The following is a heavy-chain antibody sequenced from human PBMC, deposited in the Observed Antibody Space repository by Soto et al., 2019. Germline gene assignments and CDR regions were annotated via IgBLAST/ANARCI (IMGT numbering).Heavy chain of an antibody. D-gene: IGHD1-26*01. J-gene: IGHJ5*02. CDR2: ISAYNGNT. Sequence: ASVKVSCKASGYTFTSYGISWVRQAPGQGLEWMGWISAYNGNTNYAQKLQGRVTMTTDTSTSTAYMELRSLRSDDTAVYYCARAAIVGATLGWLDPWGQGTLVTVSS. V-gene: IGHV1-18*01. CDR1: GYTFTSYG. CDR3: ARAAIVGATLGWLDP.